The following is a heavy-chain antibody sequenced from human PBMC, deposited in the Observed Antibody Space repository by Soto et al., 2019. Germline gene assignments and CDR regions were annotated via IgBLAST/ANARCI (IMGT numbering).Heavy chain of an antibody. CDR2: INWYSGNI. V-gene: IGHV3-9*01. Sequence: EVQLVESGGGLVQPGGSLRLSCAASGFTFNDYAMHWVRQAPGKGLEWVSGINWYSGNIGYADSIKGRFIISRDNAKHSLYLQMNSLRTEDTALYYCAKYICNYGSMDVWGNASTVSVSS. CDR3: AKYICNYGSMDV. J-gene: IGHJ6*03. D-gene: IGHD4-17*01. CDR1: GFTFNDYA.